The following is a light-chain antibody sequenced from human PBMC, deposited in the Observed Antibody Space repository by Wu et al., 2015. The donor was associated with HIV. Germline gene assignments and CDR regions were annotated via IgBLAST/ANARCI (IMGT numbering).Light chain of an antibody. CDR1: QGIRND. CDR3: QKYNTAPWT. Sequence: AIQMTQSPSSLSASVGDRVIITCRASQGIRNDLGWYQQKPGKAPKLLIYSASNLRSGVPSRFSGSGAGTDFTLTISSLQPDDVATYYCQKYNTAPWTFGQGTKVEMK. CDR2: SAS. V-gene: IGKV1-6*01. J-gene: IGKJ1*01.